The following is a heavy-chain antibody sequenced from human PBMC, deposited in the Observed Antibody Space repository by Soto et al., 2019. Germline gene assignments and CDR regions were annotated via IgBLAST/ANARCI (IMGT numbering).Heavy chain of an antibody. CDR2: INPNSGGT. V-gene: IGHV1-2*02. Sequence: ASVKVSCKASGYTFTGYYMHWVRQAPGQGLEWMGWINPNSGGTNYAQKFQGRVTMTRDTSISTAYMELSRLRSDDTAVYYCALSSTPFYGMDVWGQGTTVTVSS. CDR1: GYTFTGYY. J-gene: IGHJ6*02. CDR3: ALSSTPFYGMDV. D-gene: IGHD6-13*01.